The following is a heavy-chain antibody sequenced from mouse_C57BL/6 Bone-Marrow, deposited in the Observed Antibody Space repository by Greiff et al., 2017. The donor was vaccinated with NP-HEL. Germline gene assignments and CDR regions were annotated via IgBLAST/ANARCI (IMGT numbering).Heavy chain of an antibody. CDR3: GYGSSWYFDV. V-gene: IGHV1-82*01. D-gene: IGHD1-1*01. J-gene: IGHJ1*03. Sequence: QVHVKQSGPELVKPGASVKISCKASGYAFSSSWMNWVKQRPGKGLEWIGRIYPGDGDTNYNGKFKGKATLTADKSSSTAYMQLSSLTSEDSAVYFCGYGSSWYFDVWGTGTTVTVSS. CDR2: IYPGDGDT. CDR1: GYAFSSSW.